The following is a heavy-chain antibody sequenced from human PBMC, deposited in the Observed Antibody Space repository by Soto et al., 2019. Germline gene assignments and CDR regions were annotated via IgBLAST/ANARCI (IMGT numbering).Heavy chain of an antibody. CDR2: ISSNSAYI. CDR1: GFTFRSFT. CDR3: TRDASRDSSARGWFDP. Sequence: GGSLRLSCAASGFTFRSFTMNWVRQAPGKGLEWVSTISSNSAYIFYTDALRGRFTISRDNAKNSLHLQMNSLRAEDTAVYYCTRDASRDSSARGWFDPWGPGTLVTVSS. D-gene: IGHD6-13*01. V-gene: IGHV3-21*01. J-gene: IGHJ5*02.